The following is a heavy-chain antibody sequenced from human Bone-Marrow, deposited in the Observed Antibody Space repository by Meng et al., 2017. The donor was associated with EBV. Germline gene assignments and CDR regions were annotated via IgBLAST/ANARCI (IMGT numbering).Heavy chain of an antibody. D-gene: IGHD5-12*01. J-gene: IGHJ4*02. V-gene: IGHV4-61*01. Sequence: QVELQESGPGLVKPSETLSLTCTVSGGSVSSGSYYWSWIRQPPGKGLEWIGYIYYSGSTNYNPSLKSRVTISVDTSKNQFSLKLSSVTAADTAVYYCARGNKDYSGYDGWGQGTLVTVSS. CDR3: ARGNKDYSGYDG. CDR1: GGSVSSGSYY. CDR2: IYYSGST.